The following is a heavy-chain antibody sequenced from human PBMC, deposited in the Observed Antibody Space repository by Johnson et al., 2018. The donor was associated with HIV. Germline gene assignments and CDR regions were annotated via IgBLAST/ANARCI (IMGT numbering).Heavy chain of an antibody. CDR1: GFTFSSYW. CDR3: ASEGDGSGAFDI. Sequence: VQLVESGGGVVQPGRSLRLSCAASGFTFSSYWMTWVRQAPGKGLEWVANIKQDGSEKYSVDSVKGRFTISRDNAKNSLYLQMNSLRAEDTAVYYCASEGDGSGAFDIWGQGTMVTVSA. D-gene: IGHD3-10*01. CDR2: IKQDGSEK. V-gene: IGHV3-7*04. J-gene: IGHJ3*02.